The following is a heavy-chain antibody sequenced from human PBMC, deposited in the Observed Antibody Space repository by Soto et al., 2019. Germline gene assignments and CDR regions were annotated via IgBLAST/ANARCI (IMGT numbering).Heavy chain of an antibody. CDR1: GYTFTSSTYD. CDR2: MSPSSGTT. D-gene: IGHD6-19*01. V-gene: IGHV1-8*01. CDR3: ARHSSGWYLYYFDY. J-gene: IGHJ4*02. Sequence: ASVKVSCKASGYTFTSSTYDISWVRQATGQGLEWMGWMSPSSGTTRFVQKFQGRVTVTRDTSISTAYMEVTSLTSEDTAVYYCARHSSGWYLYYFDYWGQGTLVTVSS.